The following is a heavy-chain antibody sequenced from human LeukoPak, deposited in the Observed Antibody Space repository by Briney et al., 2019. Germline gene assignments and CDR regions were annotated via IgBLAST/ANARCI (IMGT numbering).Heavy chain of an antibody. CDR1: GFIFSSHA. CDR2: ITGNGGNT. CDR3: KGAWS. D-gene: IGHD3-3*01. J-gene: IGHJ4*02. V-gene: IGHV3-23*01. Sequence: GGSLRLSCAASGFIFSSHAMAWVRQAPGKGLEWVSLITGNGGNTYYADSVKGRFTISRDNSKNTLFLQMNSLRAEDTAVYYCKGAWSWGQGTLVTVSS.